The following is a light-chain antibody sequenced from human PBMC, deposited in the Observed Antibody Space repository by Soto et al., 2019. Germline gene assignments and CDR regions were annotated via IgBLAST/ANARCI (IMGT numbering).Light chain of an antibody. CDR1: QGISSY. CDR2: AAS. CDR3: QQYYSYPRT. J-gene: IGKJ1*01. Sequence: AIRMTQSPSSFSASTGDRVTITCRASQGISSYLAWYQQKPGKAPKLLIYAASTLQSGVPSRFSGSGSGTDVTLTISCLHSEDFATYYWQQYYSYPRTFGQGTKVEIK. V-gene: IGKV1-8*01.